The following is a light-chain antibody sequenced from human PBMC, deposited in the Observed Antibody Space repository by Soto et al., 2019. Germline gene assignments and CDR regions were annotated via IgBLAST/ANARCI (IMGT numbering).Light chain of an antibody. J-gene: IGKJ4*01. CDR1: QTVNSKY. Sequence: EIVLTQSPGTLSLSPGERATLSCRASQTVNSKYLAWYQQKPGQAPRLLIYGASSRATGIPDRFSGSGSETYFTLTISSLEPEDFAVYSCQQYGSSPLTFGGGTKVEIK. CDR3: QQYGSSPLT. V-gene: IGKV3-20*01. CDR2: GAS.